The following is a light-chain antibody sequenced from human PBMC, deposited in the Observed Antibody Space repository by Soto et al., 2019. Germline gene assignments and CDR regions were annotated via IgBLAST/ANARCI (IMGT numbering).Light chain of an antibody. J-gene: IGKJ1*01. Sequence: DIQMTQSPATLSASVGDRVTITYRASQRVDRWLAWYQQKPGKAPKLLISDASTLESGVPSRFSGSGSVTEFTLAIASLQPDDFATYYCQQYKDYTYTFGQGTKVDI. CDR1: QRVDRW. CDR3: QQYKDYTYT. V-gene: IGKV1-5*01. CDR2: DAS.